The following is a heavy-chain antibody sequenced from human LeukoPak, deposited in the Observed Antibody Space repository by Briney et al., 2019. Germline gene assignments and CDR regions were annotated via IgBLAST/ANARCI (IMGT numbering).Heavy chain of an antibody. CDR1: GGSISSYY. J-gene: IGHJ5*02. Sequence: SETLSLTCTVSGGSISSYYWSWIRQPPGKGLEWIGYIYYSGSTNYNPSLKSRVTISVDTSKNQFSLKLSSVTAADTAVYYCARDVGYCSSTSCYRSRFDPWGQGTLVTVSS. V-gene: IGHV4-59*01. D-gene: IGHD2-2*01. CDR3: ARDVGYCSSTSCYRSRFDP. CDR2: IYYSGST.